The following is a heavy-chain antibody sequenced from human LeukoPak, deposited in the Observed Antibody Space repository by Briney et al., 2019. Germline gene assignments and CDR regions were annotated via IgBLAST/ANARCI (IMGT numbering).Heavy chain of an antibody. D-gene: IGHD3-16*01. Sequence: SETLSLTCTVAGYSISSGFYWGWIRQPPGKGLEWIGSIYYSGSTYYNPSLKSRVTISVDTSKDQFSLKLSSVTAADTAVYYCARVLGDMDVWGKGTTVTVSS. CDR1: GYSISSGFY. J-gene: IGHJ6*03. CDR2: IYYSGST. V-gene: IGHV4-38-2*02. CDR3: ARVLGDMDV.